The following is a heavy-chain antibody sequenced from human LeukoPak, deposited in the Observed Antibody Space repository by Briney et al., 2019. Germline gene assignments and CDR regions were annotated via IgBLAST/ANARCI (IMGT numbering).Heavy chain of an antibody. CDR2: ISSSSSYI. CDR1: GFTFSSYS. V-gene: IGHV3-21*01. D-gene: IGHD1-26*01. J-gene: IGHJ3*02. Sequence: GGSLRLSCAASGFTFSSYSMNWVRQAPGKGLEWVSSISSSSSYIYYADSVKGRFTISRDNAKNSLYLQMNSLRAEDTAVYYCARDRGVVVATGSGAFDIWGQGTMVTVSS. CDR3: ARDRGVVVATGSGAFDI.